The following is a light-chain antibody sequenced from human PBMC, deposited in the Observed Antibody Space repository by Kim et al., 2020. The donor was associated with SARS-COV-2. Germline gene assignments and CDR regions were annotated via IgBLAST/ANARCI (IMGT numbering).Light chain of an antibody. Sequence: GKPEPSAGPATRGSIDVKDVQWYQQRPGGVPTTVIYEDDQRPSGVSDRFSGSIDNSSNSASLTISGLRTEDEADYYCQSYNRDNVIFGGGTQLTVL. CDR3: QSYNRDNVI. V-gene: IGLV6-57*02. J-gene: IGLJ2*01. CDR2: EDD. CDR1: RGSIDVKD.